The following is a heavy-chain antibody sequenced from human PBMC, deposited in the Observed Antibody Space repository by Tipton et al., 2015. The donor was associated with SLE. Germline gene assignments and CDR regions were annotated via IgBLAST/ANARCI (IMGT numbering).Heavy chain of an antibody. CDR2: INHSGST. J-gene: IGHJ6*03. D-gene: IGHD2-15*01. CDR3: ANGPKPYSGDYYYSSGV. V-gene: IGHV4-34*01. CDR1: GGSFSGYY. Sequence: TLSLTCAVYGGSFSGYYWSWIRQPPGKGLEWIGEINHSGSTNYNQSLKSRVTISVDTSKNQFSLKLSSVTAADTAVYYCANGPKPYSGDYYYSSGVWGKGTKVTVSS.